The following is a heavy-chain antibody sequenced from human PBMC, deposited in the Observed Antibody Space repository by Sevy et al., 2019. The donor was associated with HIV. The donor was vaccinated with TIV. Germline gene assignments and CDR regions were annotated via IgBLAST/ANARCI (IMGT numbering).Heavy chain of an antibody. CDR3: TTVNYYYYGMDV. J-gene: IGHJ6*02. CDR1: GFTFINAW. CDR2: VKSKTDGGTT. Sequence: GGSPRLSCAASGFTFINAWMSWVRQAPGKGLEWVGRVKSKTDGGTTDYAAPVKGRFTISRDDSKNTLYLQMNSLKTEDTAVYYCTTVNYYYYGMDVWGQGTTVTVSS. V-gene: IGHV3-15*01.